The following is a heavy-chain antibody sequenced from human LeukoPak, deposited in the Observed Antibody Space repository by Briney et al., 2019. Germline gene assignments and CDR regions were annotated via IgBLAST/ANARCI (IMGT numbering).Heavy chain of an antibody. CDR3: ARNVGWYSHDS. J-gene: IGHJ4*02. Sequence: SETLSLTCTVFGDSLSSHYWSWIRQPPGKGLEWIGYIYGSGSTHYDPSLRSRVTISEDTSKNQFSLKLTSVTAADTAVYYCARNVGWYSHDSWGQGTLVTVSS. CDR1: GDSLSSHY. D-gene: IGHD6-19*01. V-gene: IGHV4-59*08. CDR2: IYGSGST.